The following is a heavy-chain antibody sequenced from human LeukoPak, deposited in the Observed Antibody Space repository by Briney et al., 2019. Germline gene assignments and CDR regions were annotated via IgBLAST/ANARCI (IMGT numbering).Heavy chain of an antibody. V-gene: IGHV3-48*03. J-gene: IGHJ6*04. CDR2: ISGSGGST. CDR1: GITASSNY. D-gene: IGHD3-10*02. CDR3: AELGITMIGGV. Sequence: GGSLRLSCAASGITASSNYMTWVRQAPGKGLEWVSAISGSGGSTYYADSVKGRFTISRDNAKNSLYLQMNSLRAEDTAVYYCAELGITMIGGVWGKGTTVTISS.